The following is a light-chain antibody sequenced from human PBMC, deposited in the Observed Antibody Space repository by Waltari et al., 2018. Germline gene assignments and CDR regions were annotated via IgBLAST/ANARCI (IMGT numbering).Light chain of an antibody. V-gene: IGKV2-30*02. CDR3: MQATQWPLT. J-gene: IGKJ1*01. CDR1: SLVHRDGKTY. Sequence: SLVHRDGKTYLNWFHQRPGQSPMRLIYKVFNRDSGVPDRFSGSGSGTDFTLKISRVEAEDVGAYYCMQATQWPLTFGQGTKVEIK. CDR2: KVF.